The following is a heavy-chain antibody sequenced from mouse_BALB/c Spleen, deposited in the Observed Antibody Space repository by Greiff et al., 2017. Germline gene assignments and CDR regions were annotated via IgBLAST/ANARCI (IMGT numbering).Heavy chain of an antibody. D-gene: IGHD1-1*01. CDR1: GFTFSSFG. CDR2: ISSGSSTI. V-gene: IGHV5-17*02. J-gene: IGHJ3*01. CDR3: ARSGEFYGSSSFAY. Sequence: DVQLVESGGGLVQPGGSRKLSCAASGFTFSSFGMHWVRQAPEKGLEWVAYISSGSSTIYYADTVKGRFTISRDNPKNTLFLQMTSLRSEDTAMYYCARSGEFYGSSSFAYWGQGTLVTVSA.